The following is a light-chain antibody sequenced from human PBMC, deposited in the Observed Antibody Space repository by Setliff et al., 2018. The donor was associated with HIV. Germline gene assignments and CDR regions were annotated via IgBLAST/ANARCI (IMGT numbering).Light chain of an antibody. J-gene: IGLJ2*01. V-gene: IGLV2-14*01. CDR3: TSYTSSSNLV. Sequence: SALTQPASVSGSPGQSITISCTGSRGDVGADNYVSWYQHHPGKAPKLIISEVNKRPSGVSTRFSGSKTGTTASLTISGLQAEDESDYYCTSYTSSSNLVFGGGTKVTVL. CDR2: EVN. CDR1: RGDVGADNY.